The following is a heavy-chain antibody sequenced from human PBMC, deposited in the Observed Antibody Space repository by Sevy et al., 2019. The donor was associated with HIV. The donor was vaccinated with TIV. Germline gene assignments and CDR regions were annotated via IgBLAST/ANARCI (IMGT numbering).Heavy chain of an antibody. CDR2: IKADGSDK. D-gene: IGHD3-16*01. J-gene: IGHJ4*02. CDR1: GFTFSANW. CDR3: AHETFGRFES. Sequence: GGSLRLSCAASGFTFSANWMNWVRQAPGKGLEWVANIKADGSDKHYVDSVEGRFTSSTDNAKNLLFLQMNSLRVEGRAVYYCAHETFGRFESWGQGTLVTVSS. V-gene: IGHV3-7*01.